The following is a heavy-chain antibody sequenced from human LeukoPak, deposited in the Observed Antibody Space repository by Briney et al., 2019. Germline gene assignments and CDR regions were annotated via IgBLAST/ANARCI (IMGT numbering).Heavy chain of an antibody. CDR3: ARDCSTGTCYGRH. Sequence: ASVKVSCTASGYTFTNYGVSSARQAPGQGLEWMGWISAYNGNIDYAQNLQGRVTMTTDTSTSTAYMELRSLRSDDTAVYYCARDCSTGTCYGRHWGQGTLVTVSS. CDR2: ISAYNGNI. J-gene: IGHJ4*02. CDR1: GYTFTNYG. V-gene: IGHV1-18*01. D-gene: IGHD2-2*01.